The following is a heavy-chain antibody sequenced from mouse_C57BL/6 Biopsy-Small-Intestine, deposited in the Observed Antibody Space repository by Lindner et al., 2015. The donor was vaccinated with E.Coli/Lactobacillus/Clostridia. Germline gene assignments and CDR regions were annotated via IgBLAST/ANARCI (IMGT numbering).Heavy chain of an antibody. D-gene: IGHD2-2*01. CDR1: GYAFSSYW. V-gene: IGHV1-80*01. Sequence: VQLQESGAELVKPGASVKISCKASGYAFSSYWMNWVKQRPGKGLEWIGQIYPGDGDTNYNGKFKGKATLTADKSSSTAYMQLSSLTSEDSAVYFCARVGRPMVTSWYFDVWGTGTTVTVSS. CDR3: ARVGRPMVTSWYFDV. J-gene: IGHJ1*03. CDR2: IYPGDGDT.